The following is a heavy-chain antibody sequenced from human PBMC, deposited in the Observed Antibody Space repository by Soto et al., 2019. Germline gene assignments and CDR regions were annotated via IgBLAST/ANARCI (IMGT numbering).Heavy chain of an antibody. CDR3: ANLAVAGPFDY. J-gene: IGHJ4*02. CDR1: GFTFSDSY. CDR2: ISSSTNTI. V-gene: IGHV3-11*01. Sequence: GESLKISCAASGFTFSDSYMGWIRQAPGKGLEWVSYISSSTNTISYADSVKGRFTISRDNSKNTLYLQMNSLRAEDTAVYYCANLAVAGPFDYWGQGTLVTVSS. D-gene: IGHD6-19*01.